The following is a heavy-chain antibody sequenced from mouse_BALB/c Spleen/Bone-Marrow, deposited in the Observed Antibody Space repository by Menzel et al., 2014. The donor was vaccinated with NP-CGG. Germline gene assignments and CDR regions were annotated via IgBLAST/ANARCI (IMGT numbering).Heavy chain of an antibody. Sequence: IHESGAERLNPGASVKIYCNATGYTFRSYRIGWVKKRPGHGLERIGEILPGSGTTNFNEKFKGKATFTADTSSNTAYMQLSSLTSEDSAVYYCARSPYWGQGTLVTVSA. J-gene: IGHJ3*01. CDR2: ILPGSGTT. V-gene: IGHV1-9*01. CDR3: ARSPY. CDR1: GYTFRSYR.